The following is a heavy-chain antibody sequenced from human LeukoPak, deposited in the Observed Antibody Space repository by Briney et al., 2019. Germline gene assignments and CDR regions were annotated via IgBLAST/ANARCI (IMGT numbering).Heavy chain of an antibody. CDR3: AKDGYSSGNMIDY. Sequence: GGSLRLSCAASGFSFSSHAMSWVRQAPGKGLEWVSGISGSGGRTYYADFVKGRFTISRDNSKNTLYVQMNSLRAGDTAVYYCAKDGYSSGNMIDYWGQGSLVTVSS. CDR1: GFSFSSHA. V-gene: IGHV3-23*01. J-gene: IGHJ4*02. D-gene: IGHD6-19*01. CDR2: ISGSGGRT.